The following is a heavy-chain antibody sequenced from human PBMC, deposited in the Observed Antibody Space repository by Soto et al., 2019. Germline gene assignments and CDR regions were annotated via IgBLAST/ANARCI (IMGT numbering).Heavy chain of an antibody. V-gene: IGHV4-59*08. D-gene: IGHD3-10*01. Sequence: PSETLSLTCTVSGGSISSYYWSWIRQPPGKGLEWIGYIYYSGSTNYNPSLKSRVTISVDTSKNQFSLKLSSVTAADTAVYYCARHGSGSYHNLFDPWGQGTLVTVSS. J-gene: IGHJ5*02. CDR2: IYYSGST. CDR1: GGSISSYY. CDR3: ARHGSGSYHNLFDP.